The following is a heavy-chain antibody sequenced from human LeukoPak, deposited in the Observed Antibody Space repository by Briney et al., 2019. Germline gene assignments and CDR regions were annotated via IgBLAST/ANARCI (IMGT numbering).Heavy chain of an antibody. CDR3: AREKPSQAYYYDSSGGTDAFDI. Sequence: SETLSLTCTVSGGSISSSSYYWGWIRQPPGKGLEWIGSIYYSGSTYYNPSLKSRVTISVDTSKNQFSLKLSSVTAADTAVYYCAREKPSQAYYYDSSGGTDAFDIWGQGTMVTVSS. V-gene: IGHV4-39*07. D-gene: IGHD3-22*01. CDR2: IYYSGST. J-gene: IGHJ3*02. CDR1: GGSISSSSYY.